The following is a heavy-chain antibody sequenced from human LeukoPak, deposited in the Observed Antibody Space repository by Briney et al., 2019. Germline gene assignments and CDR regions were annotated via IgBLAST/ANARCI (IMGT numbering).Heavy chain of an antibody. Sequence: GGSLRLSCAASGFTFSSYEMNWVRRAPGKGLEWVSYISSSGSTIYYADSVKGRFTIYRDNAKNSLSLQMNSLRAEDTAVYYCARYCSGGSCYRLMEIGNAFDIWGQGTMVTVSS. CDR1: GFTFSSYE. CDR3: ARYCSGGSCYRLMEIGNAFDI. V-gene: IGHV3-48*03. CDR2: ISSSGSTI. D-gene: IGHD2-15*01. J-gene: IGHJ3*02.